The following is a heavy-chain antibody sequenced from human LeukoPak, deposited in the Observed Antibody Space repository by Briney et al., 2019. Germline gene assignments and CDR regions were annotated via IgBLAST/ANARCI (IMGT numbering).Heavy chain of an antibody. CDR3: ARRNPYGSGSYDY. CDR1: GFTFSSYW. CDR2: INSDGSTT. V-gene: IGHV3-74*01. D-gene: IGHD3-10*01. J-gene: IGHJ4*02. Sequence: SGGSLRLSCAASGFTFSSYWMHWVRQAPGKGLVWVSRINSDGSTTSYADSVMGRFTISRDNAKNTLYLQMNSLRAEDTAVYYCARRNPYGSGSYDYWGQGTLVTVSS.